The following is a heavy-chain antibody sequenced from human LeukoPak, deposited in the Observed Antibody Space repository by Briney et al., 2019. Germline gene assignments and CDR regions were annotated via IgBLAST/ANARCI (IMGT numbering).Heavy chain of an antibody. CDR1: GFTFSGSA. V-gene: IGHV3-73*01. Sequence: PGGSLRLSCAASGFTFSGSAMHWVRQASGKGLEWVGRIRSKANSYATAYAASVKGRFTISRDDSKNTAYLQMNSLKTEDTAVYYCTRPDRGSGLNDYWGQGTLVTVSS. CDR2: IRSKANSYAT. CDR3: TRPDRGSGLNDY. D-gene: IGHD3-10*01. J-gene: IGHJ4*02.